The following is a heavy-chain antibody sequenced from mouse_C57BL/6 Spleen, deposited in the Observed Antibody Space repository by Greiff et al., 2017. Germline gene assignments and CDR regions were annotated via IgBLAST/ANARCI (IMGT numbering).Heavy chain of an antibody. V-gene: IGHV5-9*01. D-gene: IGHD2-3*01. Sequence: DVKLVESGGGLVKPGGSLKLSCAASGFTFSSYTMSWVRQTPEKRLEWVATISGGGGNTYYPDSVKGRFTISRDNAKNTLYLQMSSLRSEDTALYYCARHGDGYYFDYWGQGTTLTVSS. CDR2: ISGGGGNT. CDR3: ARHGDGYYFDY. CDR1: GFTFSSYT. J-gene: IGHJ2*01.